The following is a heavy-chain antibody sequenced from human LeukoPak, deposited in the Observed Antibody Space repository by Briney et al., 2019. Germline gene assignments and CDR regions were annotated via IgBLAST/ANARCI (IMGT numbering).Heavy chain of an antibody. V-gene: IGHV3-30*02. D-gene: IGHD1-14*01. J-gene: IGHJ4*02. Sequence: GGSLRLSCGASGFTSSNYGMLWVRQAPGKGLDWVAFIRYDGNNKLYADSVKGRFTISRDNSKNTLYLHINSLRAEDTAVYYCVKDNPLDYWGQGTLDIVSS. CDR2: IRYDGNNK. CDR3: VKDNPLDY. CDR1: GFTSSNYG.